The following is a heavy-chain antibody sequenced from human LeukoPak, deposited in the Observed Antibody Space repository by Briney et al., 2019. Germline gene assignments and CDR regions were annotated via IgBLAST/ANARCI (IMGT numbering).Heavy chain of an antibody. V-gene: IGHV4-38-2*02. J-gene: IGHJ4*02. CDR2: IYHSGST. CDR3: AKRYCSSTTCYDDRGAFDY. CDR1: GYSISSGNY. Sequence: KPSETLSLTCTVSGYSISSGNYWDWIRQPPGKGLEWIGSIYHSGSTYYNPSLKSRVTISVDTSKNQFSLKLSSVTAADTAVYYCAKRYCSSTTCYDDRGAFDYWGQGTLVTVSS. D-gene: IGHD2-2*01.